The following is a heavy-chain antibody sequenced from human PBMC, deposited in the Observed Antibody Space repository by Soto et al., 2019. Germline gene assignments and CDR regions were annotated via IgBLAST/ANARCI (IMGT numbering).Heavy chain of an antibody. V-gene: IGHV3-30*18. CDR2: ISYDGSNK. Sequence: QVQLVESGGGVVQPGRSLRLSCAASGFTFSSYGMHWVRQAPGKGLEWVAVISYDGSNKYYADSVKGRFTISRDNSKNTLYLKMNSLRAEDTAVYYCAKERRPNYYYGMDVWGQGTTVTVSS. CDR1: GFTFSSYG. J-gene: IGHJ6*02. D-gene: IGHD6-25*01. CDR3: AKERRPNYYYGMDV.